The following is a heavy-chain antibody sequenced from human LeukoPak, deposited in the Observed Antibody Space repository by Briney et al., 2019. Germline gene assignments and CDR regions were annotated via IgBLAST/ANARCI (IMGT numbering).Heavy chain of an antibody. Sequence: SETLSLTCTVSGGSINSYYWSWIRQPPGKGLEWIGYIYYSESTNYNPSLKSRVTISRDTSKNQFSLRLRSVTAADTAVYYCTSGGMVSGDYWGHGTLVTVSS. V-gene: IGHV4-59*01. CDR3: TSGGMVSGDY. CDR1: GGSINSYY. J-gene: IGHJ4*01. CDR2: IYYSEST. D-gene: IGHD2-8*01.